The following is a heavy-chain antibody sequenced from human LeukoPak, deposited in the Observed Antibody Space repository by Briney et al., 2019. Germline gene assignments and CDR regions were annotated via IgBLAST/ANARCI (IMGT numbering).Heavy chain of an antibody. CDR3: AKDIQLST. J-gene: IGHJ3*01. V-gene: IGHV3-23*01. Sequence: PGGSLRLSCAASGFTFSTYAMSWVRQAPGKGLEWVSGINADDFRTYYADSVKGRFTISRDNSENTLSLQMNSLRVEDTARYYCAKDIQLSTWGLGTMVTVSS. CDR2: INADDFRT. CDR1: GFTFSTYA. D-gene: IGHD3-16*02.